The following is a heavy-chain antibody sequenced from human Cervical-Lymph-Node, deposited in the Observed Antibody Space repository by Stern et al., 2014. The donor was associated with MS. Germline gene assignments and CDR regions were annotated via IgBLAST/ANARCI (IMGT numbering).Heavy chain of an antibody. V-gene: IGHV4-59*01. J-gene: IGHJ4*02. CDR2: IYYSGST. Sequence: QVQLQESGPGLVKPSETLSLTCTVSGGSISSYYWSWIRQPPGKGLEWIGYIYYSGSTNYNPSLKSRVTISVDTSKNQFSLKLSSVTAADTAVYYCARGDYYDSSLFFDYWGQGTLVTVSS. CDR3: ARGDYYDSSLFFDY. CDR1: GGSISSYY. D-gene: IGHD3-22*01.